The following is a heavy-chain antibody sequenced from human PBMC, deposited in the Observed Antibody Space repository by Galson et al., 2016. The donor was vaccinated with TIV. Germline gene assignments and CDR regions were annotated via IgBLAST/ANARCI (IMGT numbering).Heavy chain of an antibody. V-gene: IGHV1-3*01. CDR3: ARPPYCGGDCYKYDS. D-gene: IGHD2-21*01. CDR1: GYIFTNYP. CDR2: INGGNGNT. Sequence: SVKVSCKASGYIFTNYPMHWVRQAPGQSLGWMGWINGGNGNTKYSQRFQGRVTITSDTSASTAYMELSSLRSEDSAVYYCARPPYCGGDCYKYDSWGQGTLVTVSS. J-gene: IGHJ4*02.